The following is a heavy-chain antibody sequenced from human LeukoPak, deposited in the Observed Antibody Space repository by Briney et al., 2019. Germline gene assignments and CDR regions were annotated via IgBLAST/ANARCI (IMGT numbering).Heavy chain of an antibody. V-gene: IGHV3-53*01. D-gene: IGHD3-16*01. CDR3: ARDLFRSERAGLNDY. CDR1: GFTVSSNC. J-gene: IGHJ4*02. CDR2: IYRGGST. Sequence: ARGSLRLSCAVSGFTVSSNCMSWVRQAPGKGLEWVSVIYRGGSTYYADSVKGRFTISRDNSKNTVYLQLNTLRAEDTAVYHCARDLFRSERAGLNDYWGQGTLVTVSS.